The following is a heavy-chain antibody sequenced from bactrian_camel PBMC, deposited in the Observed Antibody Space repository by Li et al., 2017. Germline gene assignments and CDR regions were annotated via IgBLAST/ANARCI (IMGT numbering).Heavy chain of an antibody. CDR1: GFRFRGHD. CDR2: ISSSGSST. CDR3: ATAGTWYSEYAS. Sequence: VQLVESGGGLVQPGGSLTLKCVVSGFRFRGHDMSWVRQAPGKGFEWVSLISSSGSSTLYADSVKGRFIISTDNAKSTMWLEMNSLKSEDTARYYCATAGTWYSEYASWGQGTQVTVS. V-gene: IGHV3S40*01. J-gene: IGHJ4*01. D-gene: IGHD6*01.